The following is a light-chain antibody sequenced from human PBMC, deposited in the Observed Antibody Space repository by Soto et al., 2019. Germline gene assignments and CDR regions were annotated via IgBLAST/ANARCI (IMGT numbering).Light chain of an antibody. Sequence: QSVLTQPASVSGSPGQSITISCSGTSSDVGSYNFVSWYQQHPDKAPKLMIYDVNKRPSGVSNRFSGSKSGNTASLTISGLQAEDEADYYRCSYAGSYIFVVFGGGTKVTVL. J-gene: IGLJ2*01. CDR1: SSDVGSYNF. CDR2: DVN. V-gene: IGLV2-23*02. CDR3: CSYAGSYIFVV.